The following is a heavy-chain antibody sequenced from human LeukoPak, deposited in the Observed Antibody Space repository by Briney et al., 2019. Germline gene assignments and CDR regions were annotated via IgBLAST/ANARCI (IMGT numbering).Heavy chain of an antibody. CDR1: GFAFSSYS. D-gene: IGHD3-22*01. V-gene: IGHV3-48*01. CDR2: FRASGTI. J-gene: IGHJ4*02. CDR3: AREPSGDYYAYYFDL. Sequence: GGSLRLSCAASGFAFSSYSMNWVRQAPGKGPEWVSYFRASGTIYYADSVKGRFTIYRDNAKNSLYLQMNSLRVEDTAVYYCAREPSGDYYAYYFDLWGQGTLVTVSS.